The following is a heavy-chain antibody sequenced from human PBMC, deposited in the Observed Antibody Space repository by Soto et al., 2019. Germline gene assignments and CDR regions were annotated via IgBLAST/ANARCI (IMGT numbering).Heavy chain of an antibody. J-gene: IGHJ2*01. CDR3: ARRTVVTASTYWYFDL. CDR1: GFTFNTYA. CDR2: IDGSGRNT. Sequence: EVQMLESGGGLVQPGGSLRLSCAVSGFTFNTYAMSWVRQAPGKGLEWVSGIDGSGRNTFYADSLKGRFANYRDNSKNTRFLQMNSLRAEDTAVYYCARRTVVTASTYWYFDLWGRGTLVAVSS. D-gene: IGHD2-21*02. V-gene: IGHV3-23*01.